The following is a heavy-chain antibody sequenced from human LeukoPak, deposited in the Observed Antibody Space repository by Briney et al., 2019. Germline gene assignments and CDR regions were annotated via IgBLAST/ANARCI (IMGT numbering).Heavy chain of an antibody. J-gene: IGHJ5*02. D-gene: IGHD2-15*01. Sequence: SQTLSLTCTVSGGSISSADYYWSWIRQPPGKGLEWIGYIYYSGSTYYNPSLKSRVTLSVDTSKNQFSLKLSSVTAADTAVYYCARKLGYCSGGSCYPTNNWFDPWGQGTLVTVSS. CDR2: IYYSGST. CDR1: GGSISSADYY. CDR3: ARKLGYCSGGSCYPTNNWFDP. V-gene: IGHV4-30-4*08.